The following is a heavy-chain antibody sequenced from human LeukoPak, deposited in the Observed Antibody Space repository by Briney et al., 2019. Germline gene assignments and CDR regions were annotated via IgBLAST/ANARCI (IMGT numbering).Heavy chain of an antibody. CDR3: ARGGYSYGFYYYYYMDV. J-gene: IGHJ6*03. Sequence: PSETLSLTCTVSGGSISSYYWSWLRQPPGKGLEWIGYIYYSGTTNYNPSLKSRVTMSVDTSKNQFSLKLTSVTAADTAVYYCARGGYSYGFYYYYYMDVWGKGTTVTVSS. V-gene: IGHV4-59*01. CDR1: GGSISSYY. CDR2: IYYSGTT. D-gene: IGHD5-18*01.